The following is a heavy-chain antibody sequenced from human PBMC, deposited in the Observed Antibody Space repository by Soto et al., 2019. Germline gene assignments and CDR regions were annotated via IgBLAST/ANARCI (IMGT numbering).Heavy chain of an antibody. Sequence: QVQLQESGPGLVKPSQTLSLTCTVSGGSISSGGYYWSWISQRPGNGLEWIGYIYYSGSTSYHPSLKSGGTISVDASKNQFSLKLSSVAAADTAVYYCARVGGITWFDPWGQGTLVTVSS. D-gene: IGHD3-16*01. V-gene: IGHV4-31*03. CDR2: IYYSGST. CDR1: GGSISSGGYY. J-gene: IGHJ5*02. CDR3: ARVGGITWFDP.